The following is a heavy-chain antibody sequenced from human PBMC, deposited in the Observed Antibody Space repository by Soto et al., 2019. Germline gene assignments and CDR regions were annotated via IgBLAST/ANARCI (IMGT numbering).Heavy chain of an antibody. V-gene: IGHV3-23*01. J-gene: IGHJ4*01. CDR1: GFTFGSRA. D-gene: IGHD3-10*01. Sequence: LSCVASGFTFGSRAMSWVRQAPGEGLEWVSTITDTGGDSKSADSVRGRFAISRDNSRNTLYLQMSSLRAEDSAVYYCASGSKDSYPGSRIFDFWGRGTLVTVSS. CDR3: ASGSKDSYPGSRIFDF. CDR2: ITDTGGDS.